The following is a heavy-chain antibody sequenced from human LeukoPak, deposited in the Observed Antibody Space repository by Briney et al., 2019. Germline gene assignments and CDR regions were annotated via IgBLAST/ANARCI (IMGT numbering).Heavy chain of an antibody. J-gene: IGHJ4*02. Sequence: PGGSLRLSCAASGFTFSTYWMHWVRQAPGKGLVWVSRIDSDGINSYYADSVKGRFTISRDNAKNTLYLQMNSLRAEDTAVYYCAKDLHYGSADYWGQGTLVTVSS. V-gene: IGHV3-74*01. CDR3: AKDLHYGSADY. CDR1: GFTFSTYW. CDR2: IDSDGINS. D-gene: IGHD3-10*01.